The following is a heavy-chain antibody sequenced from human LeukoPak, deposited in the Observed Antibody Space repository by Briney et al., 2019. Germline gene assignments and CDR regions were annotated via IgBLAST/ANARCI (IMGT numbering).Heavy chain of an antibody. D-gene: IGHD1-14*01. CDR2: ISRDGTIT. CDR3: ARGWYGPDS. J-gene: IGHJ5*01. V-gene: IGHV3-74*01. CDR1: GFTFSSYW. Sequence: GGSLRLSCTASGFTFSSYWMHWVRQAPGKGLVWVSGISRDGTITNYADAVKGRFTISRDNAKNTLYLQMNSLRVEDTAVYSCARGWYGPDSCGQGTLVTVSS.